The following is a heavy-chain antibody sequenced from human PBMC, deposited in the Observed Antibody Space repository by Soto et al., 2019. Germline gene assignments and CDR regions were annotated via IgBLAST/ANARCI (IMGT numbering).Heavy chain of an antibody. V-gene: IGHV3-23*01. CDR3: AKTLTGKDYYYMDV. CDR1: EFTFSNYA. J-gene: IGHJ6*03. D-gene: IGHD1-20*01. Sequence: EVQLLESGGGLVQPGGSLRLSCAASEFTFSNYAMNWVRQAPGKGLEWVSRIIGSGGSTYYADSVKGRFTISRDNSKNTLYLQVNSLRAEDTAIYYCAKTLTGKDYYYMDVWGKGTTVTVSS. CDR2: IIGSGGST.